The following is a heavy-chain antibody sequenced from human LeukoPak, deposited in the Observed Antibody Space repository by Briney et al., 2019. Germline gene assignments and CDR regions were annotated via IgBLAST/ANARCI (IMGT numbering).Heavy chain of an antibody. CDR1: GGSISSSSYY. J-gene: IGHJ4*02. Sequence: SETLSLTCTVSGGSISSSSYYWGWIRQPPGKGLEWIGGIYYSGSTYYNPSLKSRVTISVDTSKNQFSLKLSSVTAADTAVYYCARQVDTAMVLYFDYWGQGTLVTVSS. D-gene: IGHD5-18*01. CDR3: ARQVDTAMVLYFDY. CDR2: IYYSGST. V-gene: IGHV4-39*01.